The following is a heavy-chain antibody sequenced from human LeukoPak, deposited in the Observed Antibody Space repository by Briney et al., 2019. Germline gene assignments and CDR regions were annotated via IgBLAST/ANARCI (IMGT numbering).Heavy chain of an antibody. Sequence: GGSLRLSCAASGFTVSSNYMSWVRQAPGKGLEWVSVIYRGGSRYYADSVKGRFTISRDNSKNTLYLQMNSLRAEDTAVYYCAREGRDCGGDCYYFDYWGQGTLVTVSS. D-gene: IGHD2-21*02. J-gene: IGHJ4*02. CDR1: GFTVSSNY. CDR2: IYRGGSR. CDR3: AREGRDCGGDCYYFDY. V-gene: IGHV3-53*01.